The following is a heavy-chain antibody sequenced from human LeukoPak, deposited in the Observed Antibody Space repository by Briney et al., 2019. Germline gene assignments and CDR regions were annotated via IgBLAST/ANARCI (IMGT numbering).Heavy chain of an antibody. J-gene: IGHJ4*02. CDR1: GFTFSSYA. CDR3: AQPGTTVTSPIYY. Sequence: GGSLRLSCAASGFTFSSYAMSWVRQAPGKGLEWVSAISGSGGSTYYADSVKGRLTISRDNSKNTLYLQMNSLRAEDTAVYYCAQPGTTVTSPIYYWGQGTLVTVSS. D-gene: IGHD4-17*01. CDR2: ISGSGGST. V-gene: IGHV3-23*01.